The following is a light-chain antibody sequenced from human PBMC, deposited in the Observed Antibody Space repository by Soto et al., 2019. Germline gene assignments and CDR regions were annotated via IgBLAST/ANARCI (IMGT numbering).Light chain of an antibody. V-gene: IGKV1-5*03. J-gene: IGKJ1*01. CDR2: KAS. Sequence: DIQMTQSPSTLSASVGDRVTITCRASQTISTLLAWYQQRPGKAPNLLIYKASSLESGVPSRFSGSGSGTEFTFTISSLQPDDFATYFCQQYSTCPWTFGQGTKVEVK. CDR3: QQYSTCPWT. CDR1: QTISTL.